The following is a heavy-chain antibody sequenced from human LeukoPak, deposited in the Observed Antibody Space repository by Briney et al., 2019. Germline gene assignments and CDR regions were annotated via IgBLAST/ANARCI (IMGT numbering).Heavy chain of an antibody. CDR1: GYTLTELS. CDR3: ATFPALRGRFDY. J-gene: IGHJ4*02. CDR2: FDPEDGET. D-gene: IGHD3-10*01. Sequence: ASVKVSCKVSGYTLTELSMHWVRQAPGKGLEWMGGFDPEDGETIYAQKFQGRVTMTEDTSTDTAYMELSSLRSEDTAVYYCATFPALRGRFDYWGQGTLVTVSS. V-gene: IGHV1-24*01.